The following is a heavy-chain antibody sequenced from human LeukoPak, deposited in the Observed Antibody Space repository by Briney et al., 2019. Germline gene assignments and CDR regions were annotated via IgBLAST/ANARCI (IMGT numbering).Heavy chain of an antibody. CDR3: ARGSGWFDP. Sequence: PSETLSLTCAVSGGSISSGGYSWSWIRQPPGKGLEWIGYIYYSGSTYYNPSLKSRVTISVDKSKNQFSLKLSSVTAADTAVYYCARGSGWFDPWGQGTLVTVSS. CDR1: GGSISSGGYS. CDR2: IYYSGST. V-gene: IGHV4-30-4*07. J-gene: IGHJ5*02.